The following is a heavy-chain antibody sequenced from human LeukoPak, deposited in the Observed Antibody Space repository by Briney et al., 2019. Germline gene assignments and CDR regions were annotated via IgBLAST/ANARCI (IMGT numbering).Heavy chain of an antibody. D-gene: IGHD3-10*01. J-gene: IGHJ4*02. CDR3: AKPAGSGNYSTDY. V-gene: IGHV3-23*01. CDR2: VSGSGGST. Sequence: GGSLRLSCAASGFTFSSYAMSWVRQAPGKGLEWVSAVSGSGGSTYYADSVRGRFTISRDNSKNTLSLQMNSLRAEDTAVYYCAKPAGSGNYSTDYWGQGTPVTVSS. CDR1: GFTFSSYA.